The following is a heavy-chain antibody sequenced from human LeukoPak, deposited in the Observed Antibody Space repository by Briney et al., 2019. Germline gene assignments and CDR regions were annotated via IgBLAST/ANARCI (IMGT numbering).Heavy chain of an antibody. D-gene: IGHD2-21*01. J-gene: IGHJ4*02. CDR3: AKVPRCGGDCYWRGYYFDY. Sequence: GGSLGLSCAASGFTFSSYAMSWVRQAPGKGLEWVSAISGSGGSTYYADSVKGRFTISRDNSKNTLYLQMNSLRAEDTAVYYCAKVPRCGGDCYWRGYYFDYWGQGTLVTVPS. CDR2: ISGSGGST. V-gene: IGHV3-23*01. CDR1: GFTFSSYA.